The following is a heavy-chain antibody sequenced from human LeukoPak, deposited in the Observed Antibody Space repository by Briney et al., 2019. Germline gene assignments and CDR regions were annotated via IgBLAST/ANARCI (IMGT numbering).Heavy chain of an antibody. V-gene: IGHV4-61*01. J-gene: IGHJ4*02. D-gene: IGHD6-6*01. CDR2: IYYSGST. CDR1: GGSVSSTTYY. CDR3: ARGKVAASGY. Sequence: SETLSLTCTASGGSVSSTTYYWSWIRQPPGKGLGWIGYIYYSGSTNYNPSLESRVTISADTSKNQFSLRLNSVTAADTAVYYCARGKVAASGYWGQGTLVTVSS.